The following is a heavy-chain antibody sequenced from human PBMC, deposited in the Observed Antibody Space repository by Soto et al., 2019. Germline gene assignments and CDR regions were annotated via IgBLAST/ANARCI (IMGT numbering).Heavy chain of an antibody. Sequence: ESGPTQVKPRQTLTLTCTFSGFSLTISGVGVGWIRQSPGKAPEWLALIYWDDDKRYSPSLKSRLTITKDTSKNQVVLTMADLDPADTATYYCAHRVLRTVFGLVTTTAIYFDFWGQGTPVAVSS. CDR2: IYWDDDK. D-gene: IGHD3-3*01. J-gene: IGHJ4*02. CDR3: AHRVLRTVFGLVTTTAIYFDF. CDR1: GFSLTISGVG. V-gene: IGHV2-5*02.